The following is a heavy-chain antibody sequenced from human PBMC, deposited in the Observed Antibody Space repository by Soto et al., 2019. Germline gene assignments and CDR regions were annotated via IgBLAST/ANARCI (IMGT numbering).Heavy chain of an antibody. V-gene: IGHV3-48*03. Sequence: GGSLRLSCAASGFTFSSYEMKWVRQAPGKGLEWVSYISSSGSTIYYADSVKGRFTISRDNAKNSLYLQMNSLRAEDTAVYYCAREMTTSQYYFDYWGQGTLVTVSS. J-gene: IGHJ4*02. CDR2: ISSSGSTI. CDR1: GFTFSSYE. D-gene: IGHD4-4*01. CDR3: AREMTTSQYYFDY.